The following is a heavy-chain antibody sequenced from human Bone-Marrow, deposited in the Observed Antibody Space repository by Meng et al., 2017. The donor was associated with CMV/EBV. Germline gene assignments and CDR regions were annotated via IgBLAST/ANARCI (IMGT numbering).Heavy chain of an antibody. CDR2: IYSGGST. CDR1: GFTVSSNY. CDR3: ARAYCSGGSCPHPYYYYGMDV. J-gene: IGHJ6*02. Sequence: ETLSLTCAASGFTVSSNYMSWVRQAPGKGLEWVSVIYSGGSTYYADSVKGRFTISRDNSKNTLYLQMNSLRAEDTAVYYCARAYCSGGSCPHPYYYYGMDVWGQGTTVTVSS. V-gene: IGHV3-53*01. D-gene: IGHD2-15*01.